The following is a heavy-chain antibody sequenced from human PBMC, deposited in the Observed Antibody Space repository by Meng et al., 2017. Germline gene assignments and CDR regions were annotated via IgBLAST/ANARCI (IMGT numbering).Heavy chain of an antibody. D-gene: IGHD1-7*01. CDR1: GYTFTSYA. V-gene: IGHV1-3*01. CDR3: ARDPRITGTTLPDY. CDR2: INAGNGNT. J-gene: IGHJ4*02. Sequence: VQVVQSGAEVKKPGASVKVSCKASGYTFTSYAMHWVRQAPGQRLEWMGWINAGNGNTKYSQKFQGRVTITRDTSASTAYMELSSLRSEDTAVYYCARDPRITGTTLPDYWGQGTLVTVSS.